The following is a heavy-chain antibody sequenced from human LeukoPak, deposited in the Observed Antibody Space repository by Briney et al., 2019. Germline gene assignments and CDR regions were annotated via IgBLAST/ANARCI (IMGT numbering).Heavy chain of an antibody. CDR3: AKDQARYCSSTSCYTDY. J-gene: IGHJ4*02. Sequence: PGGSLRLSCAASGITVNTNYMSWVRQAPGKGLEWVSIIYSGGATFYADSVKGRFTISRESSKNTPYLQMNSLRAEDTAVYYCAKDQARYCSSTSCYTDYWGQGTLVTVSS. D-gene: IGHD2-2*02. CDR1: GITVNTNY. V-gene: IGHV3-66*02. CDR2: IYSGGAT.